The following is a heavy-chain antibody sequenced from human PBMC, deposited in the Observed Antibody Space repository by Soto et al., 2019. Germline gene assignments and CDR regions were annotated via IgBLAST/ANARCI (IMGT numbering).Heavy chain of an antibody. CDR2: ISAYNGNT. CDR3: ARDGGKTTIVVAPAAMEKYYYYYYMDV. Sequence: ASVKVSCKASGYTFTSYGISWVRQAPGQGLEWMGWISAYNGNTNYAQKLQGRVTMTTDTSTSTAYMELRSLRSDDTAVYYCARDGGKTTIVVAPAAMEKYYYYYYMDVWGKGTTVTVSS. J-gene: IGHJ6*03. D-gene: IGHD2-2*01. CDR1: GYTFTSYG. V-gene: IGHV1-18*01.